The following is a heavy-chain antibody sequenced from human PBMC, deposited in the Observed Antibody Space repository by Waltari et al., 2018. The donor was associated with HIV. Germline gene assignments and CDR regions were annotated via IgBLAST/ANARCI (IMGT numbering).Heavy chain of an antibody. CDR2: IWNGGSNK. Sequence: QVQLVESGGGVVQPGRSLRLSCAASGFTFSSYGMHWVRQAPGKGPEWVALIWNGGSNKYYADSLMCRFNISRDNSKTRLYLQMNSLRAEDTAVYYCARARGYCNSGSCYGDSWGQGTLVTVSS. J-gene: IGHJ4*02. D-gene: IGHD2-15*01. CDR3: ARARGYCNSGSCYGDS. CDR1: GFTFSSYG. V-gene: IGHV3-33*01.